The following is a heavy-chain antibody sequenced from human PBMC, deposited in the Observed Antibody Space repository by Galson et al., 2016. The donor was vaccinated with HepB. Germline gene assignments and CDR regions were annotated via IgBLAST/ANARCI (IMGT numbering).Heavy chain of an antibody. Sequence: TLSLTCTVSGGSISSGDYFWSWIRQHPGKGLEWIGYIHYTGRAYYNPSLKTRIVISVATSKNQFSLKLSSVTAADTGVYYCARDISAVNRVGYYGMDVWGQGTTVTVS. D-gene: IGHD6-13*01. V-gene: IGHV4-31*03. CDR2: IHYTGRA. J-gene: IGHJ6*02. CDR3: ARDISAVNRVGYYGMDV. CDR1: GGSISSGDYF.